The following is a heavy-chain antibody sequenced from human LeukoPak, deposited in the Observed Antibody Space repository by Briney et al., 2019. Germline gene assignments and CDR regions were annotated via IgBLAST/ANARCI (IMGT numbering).Heavy chain of an antibody. V-gene: IGHV3-7*01. CDR3: ARDASGGWYVPAYMDV. D-gene: IGHD6-19*01. CDR2: IKQDGSEK. Sequence: GGSLRLSCAASGFTFSSYWMSWVRQAPGKGLEWVANIKQDGSEKYYVDSVKGRFTISRDNAKNSLYLQMNSLRAEDTAVYYCARDASGGWYVPAYMDVWGKGTTVTVSS. CDR1: GFTFSSYW. J-gene: IGHJ6*03.